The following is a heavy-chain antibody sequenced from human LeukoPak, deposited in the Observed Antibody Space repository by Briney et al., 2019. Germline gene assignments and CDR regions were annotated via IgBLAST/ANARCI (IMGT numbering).Heavy chain of an antibody. D-gene: IGHD3-22*01. V-gene: IGHV1-8*01. CDR1: GYTFISYD. Sequence: ASVKVSCKASGYTFISYDINWVRQATGHGLEWMGWMNPNSGITGYAQKFQGRVSMTRNTSIGTAYMELSSLKSEDTAVYYCARGLYYYDSNGRTPYDYWGQGTLVTVSS. CDR2: MNPNSGIT. CDR3: ARGLYYYDSNGRTPYDY. J-gene: IGHJ4*02.